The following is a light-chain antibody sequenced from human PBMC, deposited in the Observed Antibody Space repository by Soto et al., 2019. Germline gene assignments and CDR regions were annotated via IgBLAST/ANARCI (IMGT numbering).Light chain of an antibody. CDR3: QQGYSTPPS. Sequence: DIQMTQSPSSLSASVGDRVTITCRASQSISSYLNWYQQKAGKAPKLLIYAASSLQSGGPSRFSGSGSGTDFTLTISRLQPEDFATYYCQQGYSTPPSCGPGTKVVIK. V-gene: IGKV1-39*01. J-gene: IGKJ3*01. CDR1: QSISSY. CDR2: AAS.